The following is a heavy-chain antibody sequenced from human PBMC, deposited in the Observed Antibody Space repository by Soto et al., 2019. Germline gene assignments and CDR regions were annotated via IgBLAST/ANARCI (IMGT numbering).Heavy chain of an antibody. D-gene: IGHD3-3*01. Sequence: QVQLVASGGGLVKPGGSLRLSCAASGFTFSDYYMSWIRQAPGKGLEWVSYISSSGSTIYYADSVKGRFTISRDNAKNSLYLQMNSLRAEDTAVYYCARRTSYDFWSGYYLPYYYYYMDVWGKGTTVTVSS. CDR2: ISSSGSTI. V-gene: IGHV3-11*01. CDR3: ARRTSYDFWSGYYLPYYYYYMDV. J-gene: IGHJ6*03. CDR1: GFTFSDYY.